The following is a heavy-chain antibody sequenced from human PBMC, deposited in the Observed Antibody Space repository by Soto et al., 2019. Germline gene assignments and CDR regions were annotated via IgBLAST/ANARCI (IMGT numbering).Heavy chain of an antibody. CDR2: IFSNDEK. D-gene: IGHD6-13*01. V-gene: IGHV2-26*01. CDR3: ARMYSSSRNWYFDL. CDR1: GFSLRNARMG. J-gene: IGHJ2*01. Sequence: SGPTLGNPTETLTLTCTVSGFSLRNARMGVSWIPQPPGKALEWLAHIFSNDEKSYSTSLKSRLTISKDTSKSQVVLTMTNMDPVDTATYYCARMYSSSRNWYFDLWGRGTLVTVSS.